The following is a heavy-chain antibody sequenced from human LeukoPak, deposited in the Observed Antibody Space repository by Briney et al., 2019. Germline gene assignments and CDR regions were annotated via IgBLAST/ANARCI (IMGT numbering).Heavy chain of an antibody. CDR1: GFTFSSCA. D-gene: IGHD6-19*01. V-gene: IGHV3-23*01. CDR2: ISGGAGTT. CDR3: AKRPPANGWSAMDV. Sequence: GGSLRLSCTASGFTFSSCAMNWVRQAPGKGLEWVSTISGGAGTTYYADSVKGRFTISRDNSENTLHLQMNNLRAEDSALYYCAKRPPANGWSAMDVWGKGTTVTVSS. J-gene: IGHJ6*04.